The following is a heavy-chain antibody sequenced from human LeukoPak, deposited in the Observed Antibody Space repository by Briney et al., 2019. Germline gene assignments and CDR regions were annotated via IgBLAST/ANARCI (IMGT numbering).Heavy chain of an antibody. CDR3: AGDKTTGGWYEFDY. CDR1: GFTFSNYE. Sequence: AGSLRLSCAVSGFTFSNYEMHWVRQAPGKGPEWVSYISSSGSDIYYADSVKGRFTISRDNAKNSLYLHMNSLRAEDTAVYYCAGDKTTGGWYEFDYWGQGTLVTVSS. V-gene: IGHV3-48*03. D-gene: IGHD6-19*01. CDR2: ISSSGSDI. J-gene: IGHJ4*02.